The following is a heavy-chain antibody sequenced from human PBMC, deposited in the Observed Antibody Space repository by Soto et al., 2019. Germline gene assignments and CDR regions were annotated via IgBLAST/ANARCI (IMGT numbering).Heavy chain of an antibody. CDR1: GFTFSSYG. Sequence: LRLSCAASGFTFSSYGMHWVRQAPGKGLEWVAVISYDGSNKYYADSVKGRFTISRDNSKNTLYLQMNSLRAEDTAVYYCAKDFSGSYAMYYFDYWGQGTLVTVSS. CDR3: AKDFSGSYAMYYFDY. V-gene: IGHV3-30*18. J-gene: IGHJ4*02. D-gene: IGHD1-26*01. CDR2: ISYDGSNK.